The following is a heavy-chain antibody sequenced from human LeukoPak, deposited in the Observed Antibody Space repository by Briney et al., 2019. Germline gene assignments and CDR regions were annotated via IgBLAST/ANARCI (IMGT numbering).Heavy chain of an antibody. CDR3: ARATLVDTADY. CDR1: GFTFSSYW. D-gene: IGHD5-18*01. V-gene: IGHV3-7*01. J-gene: IGHJ4*02. Sequence: GGSLRLSCAASGFTFSSYWMSWVRQAPGKGLEWVANIKQDGSEKYYVDSVKGRFTISRDNAKNSLYLQMNSLRAEDAAMYYCARATLVDTADYWGQGTLVTVSS. CDR2: IKQDGSEK.